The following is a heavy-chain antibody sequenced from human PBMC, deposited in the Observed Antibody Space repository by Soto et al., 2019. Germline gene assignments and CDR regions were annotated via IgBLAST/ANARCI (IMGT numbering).Heavy chain of an antibody. CDR3: ARTHFYETGGVFDYFDY. J-gene: IGHJ4*02. Sequence: QVPLVRSGAEVKKPGSSVKVSCKASGGTFGRYTLCWVRQAPGQGLEWMGEITPFLGTANSAQKFQGRVTITADESTGTAYMELGSLRSEDTAVYYCARTHFYETGGVFDYFDYWGQGTLVTVSS. D-gene: IGHD3-22*01. V-gene: IGHV1-69*01. CDR2: ITPFLGTA. CDR1: GGTFGRYT.